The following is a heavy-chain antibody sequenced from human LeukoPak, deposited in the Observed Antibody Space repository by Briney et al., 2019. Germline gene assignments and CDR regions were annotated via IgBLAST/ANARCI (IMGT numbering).Heavy chain of an antibody. D-gene: IGHD4-11*01. Sequence: GGSLRLSCVASQFNFSHYGMHWVRHAPGRGLEWVAVIWSDGTNQYYADSVKGRFTISRDDSQNTVYLQMNGLRAEDTAVYFCAKDAQRGFDYSNSLEYWGQGTLVTVSS. J-gene: IGHJ4*02. CDR3: AKDAQRGFDYSNSLEY. CDR2: IWSDGTNQ. V-gene: IGHV3-33*06. CDR1: QFNFSHYG.